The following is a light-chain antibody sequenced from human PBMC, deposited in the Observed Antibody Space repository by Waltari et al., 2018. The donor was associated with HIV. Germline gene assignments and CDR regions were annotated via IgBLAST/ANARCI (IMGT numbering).Light chain of an antibody. J-gene: IGLJ3*02. CDR1: SSDVGAYNL. V-gene: IGLV2-23*02. CDR3: CSYVSEIVPCV. CDR2: DVS. Sequence: QTALTQPASVSGSPGQSITISCTGTSSDVGAYNLVSWDQQHPGKAPRLIIYDVSERPAGVSNRFTGSKSGNAASLTISGLQAEDEADYYCCSYVSEIVPCVFGGGTKLTVL.